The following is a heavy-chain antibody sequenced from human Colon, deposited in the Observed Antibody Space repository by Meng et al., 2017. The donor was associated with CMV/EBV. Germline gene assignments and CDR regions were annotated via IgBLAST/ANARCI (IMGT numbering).Heavy chain of an antibody. J-gene: IGHJ4*02. CDR3: ATGSDY. V-gene: IGHV3-23*03. D-gene: IGHD6-25*01. CDR1: GFTFSTYW. Sequence: GESLKISCAVSGFTFSTYWMHWVRQAPGKGLEWVSVMYGGGSGTYYADSVKGRFTISRDDSKNTLYLQMNSLRAEDTAIYYCATGSDYWGQGTLVTVSS. CDR2: MYGGGSGT.